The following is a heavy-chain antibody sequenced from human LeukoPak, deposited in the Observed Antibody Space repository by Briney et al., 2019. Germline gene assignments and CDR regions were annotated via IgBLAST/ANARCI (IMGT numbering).Heavy chain of an antibody. CDR1: GYTFTGYY. V-gene: IGHV1-2*02. D-gene: IGHD1-1*01. CDR3: AIDSSWNHGEYFDY. CDR2: INPNSGGT. J-gene: IGHJ4*02. Sequence: ASVKVSCKASGYTFTGYYMHWVRQAPGQGLEWMGWINPNSGGTNYAQKFQGRVTMTRDTSISTAYMELSRLRSDDTAVYFCAIDSSWNHGEYFDYWGQGNLVTVSS.